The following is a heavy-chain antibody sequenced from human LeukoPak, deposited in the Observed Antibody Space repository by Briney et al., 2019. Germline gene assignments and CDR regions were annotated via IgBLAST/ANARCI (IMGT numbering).Heavy chain of an antibody. CDR2: ISSSGSTI. Sequence: GGSLRLSCAASGFTLSDHYIDWVRQAPGKGLEWVSYISSSGSTIYYADSVKGRFTISRDNAKNSLYLQMNSLRAEDTAVYYCLVDTAMVTGNWFDPWGQGTLVTVSS. J-gene: IGHJ5*02. CDR3: LVDTAMVTGNWFDP. D-gene: IGHD5-18*01. V-gene: IGHV3-11*01. CDR1: GFTLSDHY.